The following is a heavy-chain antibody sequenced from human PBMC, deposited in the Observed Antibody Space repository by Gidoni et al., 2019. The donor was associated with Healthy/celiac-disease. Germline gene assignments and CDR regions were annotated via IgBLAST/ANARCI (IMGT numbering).Heavy chain of an antibody. Sequence: QVQLQESGPGLVKPSQTLSLTCTVSGGSISSGSYYWSWIRQPAGKGLEWIGRIYTSGSTNSNPSLKSRVTISVDTSKNQFSLKLSSVTAADTAVYYCARDSPNYDYVWGSYWGWFDPWGQGTLVTVSS. J-gene: IGHJ5*02. V-gene: IGHV4-61*02. D-gene: IGHD3-16*01. CDR2: IYTSGST. CDR3: ARDSPNYDYVWGSYWGWFDP. CDR1: GGSISSGSYY.